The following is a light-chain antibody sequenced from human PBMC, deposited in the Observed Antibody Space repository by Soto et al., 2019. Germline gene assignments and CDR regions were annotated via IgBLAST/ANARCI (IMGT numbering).Light chain of an antibody. V-gene: IGKV4-1*01. CDR3: QQYYSVPIT. J-gene: IGKJ5*01. Sequence: DIVMTQSPDSLLVSLGERATINCKSSQSVLYSSNNKNYLAWFQQKPGHPPKMLIYWASTREVGVPDRFSGSGSGTDFTLTISSLQAEDVAVYYCQQYYSVPITFGQGTRLEIK. CDR2: WAS. CDR1: QSVLYSSNNKNY.